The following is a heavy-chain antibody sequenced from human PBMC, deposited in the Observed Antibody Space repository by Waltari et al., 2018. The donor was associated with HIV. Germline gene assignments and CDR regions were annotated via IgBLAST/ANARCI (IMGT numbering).Heavy chain of an antibody. J-gene: IGHJ6*02. CDR2: INPKSDGT. Sequence: QVQLMQSGAEVKKPGASVMVYCMASGSTFTGYYIHWVRQAPGQGLEWMGWINPKSDGTNYAQKFQGRVTMTRDTSTSTAYMELSRLRSDDTALYYCARDRIAVTGSYYYGMDVWGQGTTVTVSS. V-gene: IGHV1-2*02. CDR1: GSTFTGYY. CDR3: ARDRIAVTGSYYYGMDV. D-gene: IGHD6-19*01.